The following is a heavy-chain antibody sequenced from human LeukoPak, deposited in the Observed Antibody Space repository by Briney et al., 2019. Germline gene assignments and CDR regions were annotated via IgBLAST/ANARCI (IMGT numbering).Heavy chain of an antibody. CDR1: GGSISSGGYY. Sequence: SETLSLTCTVSGGSISSGGYYWSWIRQHPGKGLEWIGYIYYSGSTYYNPSLKSRVTISVDTSKNQFSLKLSSVTAADTAVYYCARESYGDYGGFFYWGQGTLVTVSS. D-gene: IGHD4-17*01. CDR2: IYYSGST. V-gene: IGHV4-31*03. J-gene: IGHJ4*02. CDR3: ARESYGDYGGFFY.